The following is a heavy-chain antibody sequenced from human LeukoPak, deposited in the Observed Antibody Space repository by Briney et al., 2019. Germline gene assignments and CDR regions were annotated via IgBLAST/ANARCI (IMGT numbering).Heavy chain of an antibody. CDR1: GFTCSSYG. V-gene: IGHV3-30*18. Sequence: GGSLRLSCAASGFTCSSYGMHWVRQAPGKGLEWVAVISYDGSNKYYADSVKGRFTISRDNSKNTLYLQMNSLRAEDTAVYYCAKDANYGGNSILFDYWGQGTLVTVSS. J-gene: IGHJ4*02. CDR3: AKDANYGGNSILFDY. CDR2: ISYDGSNK. D-gene: IGHD4-23*01.